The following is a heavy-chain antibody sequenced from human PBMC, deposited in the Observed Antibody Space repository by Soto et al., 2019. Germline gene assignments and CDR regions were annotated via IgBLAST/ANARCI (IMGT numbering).Heavy chain of an antibody. CDR2: IIPILGIA. J-gene: IGHJ4*02. CDR1: GGTFSSYT. CDR3: ARDPGYCTNGVCYTGNKDLDY. Sequence: GASVKVSCKASGGTFSSYTISWVRQAPGQGLEWMGRIIPILGIANYAQKFQGRVTITADKSTSTAYMELSSPRSEDTAVYYCARDPGYCTNGVCYTGNKDLDYWGQGTLVTVSS. D-gene: IGHD2-8*01. V-gene: IGHV1-69*04.